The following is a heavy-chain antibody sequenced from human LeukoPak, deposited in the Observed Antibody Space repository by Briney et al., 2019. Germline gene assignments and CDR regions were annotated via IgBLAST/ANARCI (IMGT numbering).Heavy chain of an antibody. J-gene: IGHJ6*02. D-gene: IGHD5-12*01. CDR2: IRSKAYGGTA. CDR1: GFTFGDYA. Sequence: GGSPRLSCRGSGFTFGDYALTWVRQAPGKGLEWVGFIRSKAYGGTAEYAASVKGRFTISRDDSKSIAYLQMSSLKTEDTAMYHCTTYDPSGYYGMDVWGQGTTVTVSS. V-gene: IGHV3-49*04. CDR3: TTYDPSGYYGMDV.